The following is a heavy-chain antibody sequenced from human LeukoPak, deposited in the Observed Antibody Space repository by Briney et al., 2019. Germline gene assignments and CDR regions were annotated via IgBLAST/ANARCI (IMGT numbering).Heavy chain of an antibody. CDR3: ARDYGGNKNPYWFDP. D-gene: IGHD4-23*01. CDR2: INPSGGST. CDR1: GYTFTGYY. Sequence: ASVKVSCKASGYTFTGYYMHWVRQAPGQGLEWMGIINPSGGSTSYAQKFQGRVTMTRDTSTSTVYMELSSLRSEDTAVYYCARDYGGNKNPYWFDPWGQGTTVTVSS. V-gene: IGHV1-46*01. J-gene: IGHJ5*02.